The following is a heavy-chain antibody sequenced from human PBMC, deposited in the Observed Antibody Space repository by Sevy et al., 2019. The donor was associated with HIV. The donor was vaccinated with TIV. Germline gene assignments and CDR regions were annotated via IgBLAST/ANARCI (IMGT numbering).Heavy chain of an antibody. CDR1: GFTRSSYA. V-gene: IGHV3-23*01. CDR3: GKAMAETEDKNEYDP. CDR2: ISISGADK. D-gene: IGHD3-10*01. Sequence: GGSLRLSCAASGFTRSSYAMSWVRQAPGKGLEWVSSISISGADKYYADSVKGRFTISRDNSQNRLYLQMNSLRGEDMGLYYFGKAMAETEDKNEYDPWGQRSLVTVSS. J-gene: IGHJ5*02.